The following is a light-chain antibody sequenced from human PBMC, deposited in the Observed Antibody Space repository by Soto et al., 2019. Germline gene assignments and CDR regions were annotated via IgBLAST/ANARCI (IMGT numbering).Light chain of an antibody. CDR2: GAS. J-gene: IGKJ1*01. Sequence: EIVLTQSPGTLSLSPGERATLSCRASQSVSSNYLAWYQQKPGQAPRPLIDGASSRATGIPDRFSGSGAGTDFTLTISRLEPEDFEVYYCQQYGSSPWTFGQGTKVEIK. CDR1: QSVSSNY. CDR3: QQYGSSPWT. V-gene: IGKV3-20*01.